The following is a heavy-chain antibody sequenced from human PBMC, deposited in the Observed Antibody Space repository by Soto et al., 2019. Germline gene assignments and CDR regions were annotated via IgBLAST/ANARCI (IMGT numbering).Heavy chain of an antibody. Sequence: SETLSLTCTVSGGSISSGDYYWSWIRQPPGKGLEWIGYIYYSGSTYYNPSLKSRVTISVDTSKNQFSLKLSSVTAADTAVYYCARDSLVVPAAIYYWGQGTLVTVS. CDR2: IYYSGST. CDR3: ARDSLVVPAAIYY. D-gene: IGHD2-2*01. CDR1: GGSISSGDYY. V-gene: IGHV4-30-4*01. J-gene: IGHJ4*02.